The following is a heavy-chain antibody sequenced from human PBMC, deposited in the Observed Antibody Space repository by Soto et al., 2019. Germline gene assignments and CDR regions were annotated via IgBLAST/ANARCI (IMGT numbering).Heavy chain of an antibody. J-gene: IGHJ5*02. CDR3: ARHKGSHAGTGKRCPWFDP. Sequence: QLQLQESGPGLVKPSETLSLTCTVSGGSISSSSYYWGWLRQPPGKGLEWIGSIYYSGRTYYNPSLKSRVTIYVDTSKHQFSLKQSSVTAADTAVYYCARHKGSHAGTGKRCPWFDPWGQGTLVTVAS. D-gene: IGHD1-7*01. V-gene: IGHV4-39*01. CDR2: IYYSGRT. CDR1: GGSISSSSYY.